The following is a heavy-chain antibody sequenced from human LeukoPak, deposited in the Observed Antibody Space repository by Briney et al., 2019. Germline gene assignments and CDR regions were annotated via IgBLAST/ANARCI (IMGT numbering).Heavy chain of an antibody. V-gene: IGHV4-59*01. CDR2: LYYSGST. CDR3: ARTTEAHSWRTRYYDCYMDV. D-gene: IGHD6-13*01. Sequence: PSETLSLTCTVSGGSISSYYWSWIRQPPGKGLEWIGYLYYSGSTNYNPSLKSRVTISVDTSKNHFSPKLSSVTAADTAVYYCARTTEAHSWRTRYYDCYMDVWGKGTTVTVSS. J-gene: IGHJ6*03. CDR1: GGSISSYY.